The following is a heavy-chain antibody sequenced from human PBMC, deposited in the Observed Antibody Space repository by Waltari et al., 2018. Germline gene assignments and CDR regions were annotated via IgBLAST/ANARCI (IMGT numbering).Heavy chain of an antibody. J-gene: IGHJ4*02. CDR1: GFTFSNFH. V-gene: IGHV3-30*01. CDR3: AREAGAALPFDS. Sequence: QVQLVESGGGVVQPGRSLRLSCAVSGFTFSNFHMHWVRQAPGKGLKWVTSLSYDGVDKYYADFVKGRFTISRDNSKNTLYLQMDSLRPEDTAVYYCAREAGAALPFDSWGQGTLVTVST. D-gene: IGHD1-26*01. CDR2: LSYDGVDK.